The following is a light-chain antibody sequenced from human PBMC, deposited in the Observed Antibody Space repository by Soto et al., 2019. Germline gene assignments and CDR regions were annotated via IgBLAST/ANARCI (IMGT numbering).Light chain of an antibody. V-gene: IGLV2-8*01. CDR3: SSYAGSSNA. Sequence: QSALTQPPSASGSPGQSVAISCTGTSSDVGGYNYVSWYQQHPGKAPKLMIYEVNKRPSGVPDRFSGSQSGNTASLTVSGLQAEDEADYYYSSYAGSSNAFGSGTKLTV. J-gene: IGLJ1*01. CDR1: SSDVGGYNY. CDR2: EVN.